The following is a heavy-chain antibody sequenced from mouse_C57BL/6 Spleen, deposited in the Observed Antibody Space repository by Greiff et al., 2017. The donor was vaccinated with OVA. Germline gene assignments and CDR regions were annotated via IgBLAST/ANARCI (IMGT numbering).Heavy chain of an antibody. Sequence: EVKLQQSGPELVKPGASVKISCKASGYTFTDYYMNWVKQSHGKSLEWIGDINPNNGGTSYNQKFKGKATLTVDKSSSTAYMELRSLTSEDSAVYYCAREWPFAYWGQGTLVTVSA. J-gene: IGHJ3*01. V-gene: IGHV1-26*01. CDR3: AREWPFAY. CDR2: INPNNGGT. CDR1: GYTFTDYY.